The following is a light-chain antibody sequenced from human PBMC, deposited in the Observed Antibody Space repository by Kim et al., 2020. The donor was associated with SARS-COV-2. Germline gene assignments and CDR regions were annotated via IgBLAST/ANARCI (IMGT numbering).Light chain of an antibody. Sequence: LTQPHSVSESPGRTVTISCTRSSGGIASNHVQWYQQRPGSTPTTVIYEDSLRASGLPDRFSGSIDSSSNSASLPISGLRTEYEADYYCQSYDIRFWV. CDR1: SGGIASNH. V-gene: IGLV6-57*01. J-gene: IGLJ3*02. CDR2: EDS. CDR3: QSYDIRFWV.